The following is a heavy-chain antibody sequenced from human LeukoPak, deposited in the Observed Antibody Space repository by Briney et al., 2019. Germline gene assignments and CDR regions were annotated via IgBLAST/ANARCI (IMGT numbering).Heavy chain of an antibody. CDR1: GYTFSAYN. CDR3: ARSGDGDRSPLGDWFFDL. CDR2: INPNSGGT. V-gene: IGHV1-2*04. Sequence: GASVKVSCKASGYTFSAYNIHWVRQAPGQGLEWMGWINPNSGGTHYAQKFQDWVTMTRDVSISTAYMELNRLKSDDTAVYYCARSGDGDRSPLGDWFFDLWGRGTLVTVSS. J-gene: IGHJ2*01. D-gene: IGHD4-17*01.